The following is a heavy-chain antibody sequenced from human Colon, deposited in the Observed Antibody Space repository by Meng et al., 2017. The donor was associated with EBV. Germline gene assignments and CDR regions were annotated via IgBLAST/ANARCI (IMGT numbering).Heavy chain of an antibody. Sequence: QMQLQESGPGLVKPSGTLSLTCAVSGGSISISTWWSWVRQPPGKGLEWIGEIYHSGGTNYNPSLRGRVTISLDKSKNQFSLTLRSVTAADTAVYYCATQESRDGHNPYWGQGTLVTVSS. CDR1: GGSISISTW. D-gene: IGHD5-24*01. V-gene: IGHV4-4*02. CDR3: ATQESRDGHNPY. CDR2: IYHSGGT. J-gene: IGHJ4*02.